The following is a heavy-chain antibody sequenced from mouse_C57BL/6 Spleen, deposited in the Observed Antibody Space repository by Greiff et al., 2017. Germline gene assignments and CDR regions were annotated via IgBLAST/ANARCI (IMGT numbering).Heavy chain of an antibody. CDR1: GYTFTSYW. J-gene: IGHJ4*01. D-gene: IGHD1-1*02. Sequence: QVQLQQSGAELVRPGSSVKLSCKASGYTFTSYWMHWVKQRPIQGLEWIGNIDPSDSETHYNQKFKDKATLTVDKSSSTAYMQLSSLTSEDSAVYYCARSGGNYDAMDYWGQGTSVTVSS. V-gene: IGHV1-52*01. CDR2: IDPSDSET. CDR3: ARSGGNYDAMDY.